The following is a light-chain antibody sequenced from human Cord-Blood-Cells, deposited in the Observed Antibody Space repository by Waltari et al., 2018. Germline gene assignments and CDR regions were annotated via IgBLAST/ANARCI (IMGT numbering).Light chain of an antibody. CDR3: QQSYSTPGS. CDR2: AAS. J-gene: IGKJ2*03. V-gene: IGKV1-39*01. CDR1: QSISSY. Sequence: DIQMTQSPSSLSASVGDRVNITCRASQSISSYFNWYQQKPGKAPKLLIYAASSLQSGVPSRFSGSGSGTDFTLTISSLQPEDFATYYCQQSYSTPGSFGQGTKLEIK.